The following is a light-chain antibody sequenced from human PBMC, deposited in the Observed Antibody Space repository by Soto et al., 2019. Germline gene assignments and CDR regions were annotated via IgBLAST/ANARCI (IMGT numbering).Light chain of an antibody. CDR1: SSDVGGYNS. V-gene: IGLV2-8*01. J-gene: IGLJ2*01. Sequence: QSALTQPPSASGSRGQSVTISCTGTSSDVGGYNSVSWYQQHPGKAPKLMIYEVTKRPSGVPDRFSGSKSGNTASLTVSGLQAEDEADYYCSSYAGRNNLVFGGGTKVTVL. CDR2: EVT. CDR3: SSYAGRNNLV.